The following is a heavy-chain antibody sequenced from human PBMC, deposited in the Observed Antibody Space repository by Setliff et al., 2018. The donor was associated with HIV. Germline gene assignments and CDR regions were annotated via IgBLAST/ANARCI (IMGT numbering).Heavy chain of an antibody. D-gene: IGHD6-25*01. Sequence: SETLSLTCTVSGGSISSGDYYWTWIRQHPGKGLEWIGYINYSGNTYYNPSLKSRLNISVDTSKNQFSLNLSSVTATDTAVYYCARVTSAHPTYYYYYMDVWGKGTTVTVSS. CDR3: ARVTSAHPTYYYYYMDV. CDR2: INYSGNT. CDR1: GGSISSGDYY. J-gene: IGHJ6*03. V-gene: IGHV4-31*03.